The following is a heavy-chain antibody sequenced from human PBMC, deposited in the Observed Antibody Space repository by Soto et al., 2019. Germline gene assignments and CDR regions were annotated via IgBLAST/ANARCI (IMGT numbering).Heavy chain of an antibody. V-gene: IGHV1-18*01. J-gene: IGHJ4*02. CDR1: GYDFTTYG. CDR2: MIAHNGHT. D-gene: IGHD6-6*01. CDR3: ARGRDGDY. Sequence: QVHLVQSGAEVKKPGASVKVSCKGSGYDFTTYGITWVRQSPGQGLEWIAWMIAHNGHTHYAQTLQGRVTVTRHTSTSPAYMELRSLRTDDTDVYYCARGRDGDYWGQGALVTVSS.